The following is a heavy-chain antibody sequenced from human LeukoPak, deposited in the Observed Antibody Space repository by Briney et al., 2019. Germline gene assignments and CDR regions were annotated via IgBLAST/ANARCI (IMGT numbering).Heavy chain of an antibody. J-gene: IGHJ3*02. V-gene: IGHV1-18*01. CDR1: GYTFTSYG. CDR3: ARGQRPAKHYYDSSAAAFDI. D-gene: IGHD3-22*01. CDR2: ISAYNGNT. Sequence: ASVKVSCKASGYTFTSYGISWVRQAPGQGLEWMGWISAYNGNTNYAQKLQGRVTMTTDTSTSTAYMELRSLRSDDTAVYYCARGQRPAKHYYDSSAAAFDIWGQGTMVTVSS.